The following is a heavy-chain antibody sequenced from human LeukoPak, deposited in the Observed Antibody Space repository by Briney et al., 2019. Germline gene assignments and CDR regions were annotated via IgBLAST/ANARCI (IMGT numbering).Heavy chain of an antibody. CDR1: GGSISSGGYS. CDR2: IYHSGST. D-gene: IGHD3-10*01. J-gene: IGHJ4*02. Sequence: SETLSLTCAVSGGSISSGGYSWSWIRQPPGKGLEWIGYIYHSGSTYCNPSLKSRVTISVDRSKNQFSLKLSSATAADTAVYYCAGMVRGVISMAFDDWGQGTLVTVSS. CDR3: AGMVRGVISMAFDD. V-gene: IGHV4-30-2*01.